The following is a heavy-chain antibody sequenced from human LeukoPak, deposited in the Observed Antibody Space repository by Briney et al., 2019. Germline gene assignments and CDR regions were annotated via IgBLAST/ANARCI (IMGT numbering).Heavy chain of an antibody. CDR3: AELGITMIGGV. Sequence: GGSLRLSCAASGFTFSTYAMSWVRQAPGKGLEWVSAISGGGVSTYYADSVKGRFTISRDNSKNTLYLQMNSLRAEDTAVYYCAELGITMIGGVWGKGTTVTISS. CDR1: GFTFSTYA. V-gene: IGHV3-23*01. J-gene: IGHJ6*04. CDR2: ISGGGVST. D-gene: IGHD3-10*02.